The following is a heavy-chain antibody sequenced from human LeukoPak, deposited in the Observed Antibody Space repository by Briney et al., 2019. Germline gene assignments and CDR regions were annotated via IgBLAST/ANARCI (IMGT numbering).Heavy chain of an antibody. CDR3: ARAPTLYDSSGYYDY. CDR2: ISYDGSNK. V-gene: IGHV3-30*04. J-gene: IGHJ4*02. Sequence: AGSLRLSCAASGFTFSSYAMHWVRQAPGKGLEWVAVISYDGSNKYYADSVKGRFTISRDNSKNTLYLQMNSLRAEDTAVYYCARAPTLYDSSGYYDYWGQGTLVTVSS. D-gene: IGHD3-22*01. CDR1: GFTFSSYA.